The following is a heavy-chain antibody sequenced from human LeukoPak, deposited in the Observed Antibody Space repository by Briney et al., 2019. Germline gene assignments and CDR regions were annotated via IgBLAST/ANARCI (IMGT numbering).Heavy chain of an antibody. D-gene: IGHD6-19*01. V-gene: IGHV4-59*01. CDR2: IYYSGST. Sequence: SETLSLTCTVSGGSISSYYWSWIRQPPGKGLEWIGYIYYSGSTNYNPSLKSRVTISVDTSKNQFSLKLSSVTAADTAVYYCASSDVRGWLGGYYVYRMDVCGQGTTVTVSS. CDR3: ASSDVRGWLGGYYVYRMDV. J-gene: IGHJ6*02. CDR1: GGSISSYY.